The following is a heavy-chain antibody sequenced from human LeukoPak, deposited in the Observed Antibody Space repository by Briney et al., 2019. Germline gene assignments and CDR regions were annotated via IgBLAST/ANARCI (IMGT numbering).Heavy chain of an antibody. Sequence: SEILSLTYTVSGGSISSYYWSWIRQPPGKGLEWIGYIYYSGSTNYNPSLKSRVTISVDTSKNQFSLKLSSVTAADTAVYYCARDRWVYGGFDYWGQGTLVTVSS. J-gene: IGHJ4*02. CDR1: GGSISSYY. V-gene: IGHV4-59*01. CDR3: ARDRWVYGGFDY. CDR2: IYYSGST. D-gene: IGHD4-23*01.